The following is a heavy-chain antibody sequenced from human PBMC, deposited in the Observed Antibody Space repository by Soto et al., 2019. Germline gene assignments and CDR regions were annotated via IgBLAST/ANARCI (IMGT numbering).Heavy chain of an antibody. V-gene: IGHV3-33*01. CDR1: GFTFSSYG. J-gene: IGHJ4*02. CDR2: IWYDGSNK. Sequence: GGSLRLSCAASGFTFSSYGMHWVRQAPGKGLEWVTVIWYDGSNKYYADSVKGRFTISRDNSKNTLYLQMNSLRAEDTAVYYCARGGDGSDYDYVWGSYRRDYIDYWGQGTLVTVSS. D-gene: IGHD3-16*02. CDR3: ARGGDGSDYDYVWGSYRRDYIDY.